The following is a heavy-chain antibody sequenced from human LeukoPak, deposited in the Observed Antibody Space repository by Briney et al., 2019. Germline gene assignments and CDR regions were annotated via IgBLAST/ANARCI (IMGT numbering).Heavy chain of an antibody. CDR1: GFTFISYG. Sequence: GGSLRLSCAASGFTFISYGMHWVRQAPGKGLEWVAVISYDGSNKYYADSVKGRFTISRDNSKNTLYLQMNSLRAEDMAVYYCAQDYDSSGLAAFDIWGQGTMVTVSS. CDR3: AQDYDSSGLAAFDI. V-gene: IGHV3-30*18. J-gene: IGHJ3*02. D-gene: IGHD3-22*01. CDR2: ISYDGSNK.